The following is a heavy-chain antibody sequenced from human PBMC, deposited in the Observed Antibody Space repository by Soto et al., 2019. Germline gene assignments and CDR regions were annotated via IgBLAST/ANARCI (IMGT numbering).Heavy chain of an antibody. CDR1: GFTFSSYG. V-gene: IGHV3-30*18. J-gene: IGHJ4*02. CDR2: ISNDGSDK. D-gene: IGHD4-17*01. CDR3: VKEGRYGDYGNY. Sequence: QVQLVESGGGVVQPGRSLRLSCAASGFTFSSYGMHWVRQAPGKGLEWVAVISNDGSDKYYADSVKGRFTISRDNSKNTLHLQMNSLRPEDTAVYYCVKEGRYGDYGNYWGRGTLVTVSS.